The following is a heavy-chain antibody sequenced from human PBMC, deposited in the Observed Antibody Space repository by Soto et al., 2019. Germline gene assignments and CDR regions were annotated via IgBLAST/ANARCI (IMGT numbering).Heavy chain of an antibody. J-gene: IGHJ4*02. CDR2: IYYSGST. CDR3: ARVSLGNDSQQLVPFYFGY. Sequence: PSETLSLTCTVSGGSISSGGYYWSWIRQHPGKGLEWIGYIYYSGSTYYNPSLKSRVTISVDTSKNQFSLKLSSVTAADTAVYYCARVSLGNDSQQLVPFYFGYWGQGTLVTVSS. D-gene: IGHD6-13*01. CDR1: GGSISSGGYY. V-gene: IGHV4-31*03.